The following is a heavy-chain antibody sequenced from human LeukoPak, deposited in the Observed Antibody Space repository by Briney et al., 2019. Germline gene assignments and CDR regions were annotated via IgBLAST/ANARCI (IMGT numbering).Heavy chain of an antibody. Sequence: GGSLRLSCAVSGLTFSNAWMSWVRQAPGKGLEWVSSITTTSTYIYYADSVKGRFTISRDNAKNSLHLQMNSLRAEDTAVYYCARTNGLGLDYWGQGSLVTVSS. CDR1: GLTFSNAW. CDR2: ITTTSTYI. J-gene: IGHJ4*02. V-gene: IGHV3-21*01. D-gene: IGHD2-8*01. CDR3: ARTNGLGLDY.